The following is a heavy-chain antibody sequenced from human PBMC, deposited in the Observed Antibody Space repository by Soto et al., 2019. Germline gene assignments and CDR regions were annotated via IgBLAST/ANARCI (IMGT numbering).Heavy chain of an antibody. CDR2: ISSSSSTI. J-gene: IGHJ6*02. CDR3: ARPEYSSSSYGMDV. Sequence: PGWSLRLSCAASGFTFSSYSMNWVRQAPGKGLEWVSCISSSSSTIYYADSVKGRFTISRDNAKNSLYLQMNSLRDEDTAVYYCARPEYSSSSYGMDVWGQGTTVTVSS. D-gene: IGHD6-6*01. CDR1: GFTFSSYS. V-gene: IGHV3-48*02.